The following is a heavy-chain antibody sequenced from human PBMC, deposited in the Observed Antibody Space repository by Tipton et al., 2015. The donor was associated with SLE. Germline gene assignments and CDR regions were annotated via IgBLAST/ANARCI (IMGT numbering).Heavy chain of an antibody. CDR3: ATADSSGPDY. V-gene: IGHV4-39*07. CDR1: GGSISSSSYY. Sequence: TLSLTCTVSGGSISSSSYYWGWIRQPPGKGLEWIGSIYYSGSTYYNPSLKSRVTISVDTSKNQFSLKLSSVTAADTAVYYCATADSSGPDYWGQGTLVTVSS. J-gene: IGHJ4*02. D-gene: IGHD3-22*01. CDR2: IYYSGST.